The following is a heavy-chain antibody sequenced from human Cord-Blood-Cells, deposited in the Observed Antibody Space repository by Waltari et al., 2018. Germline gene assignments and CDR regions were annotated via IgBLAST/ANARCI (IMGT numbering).Heavy chain of an antibody. CDR1: GFTFDDYT. D-gene: IGHD6-6*01. CDR2: ISWDGGST. J-gene: IGHJ3*02. CDR3: AIGIAARDAFDI. V-gene: IGHV3-43*01. Sequence: EVQLVESGGVVVQPGGSLRLSCAASGFTFDDYTMHWVRQAPGKVVEWVSLISWDGGSTYYADSVKGRFTISRDNSKNSLYLQMNSLRTEDTALYYCAIGIAARDAFDIWGQGTMVTVSS.